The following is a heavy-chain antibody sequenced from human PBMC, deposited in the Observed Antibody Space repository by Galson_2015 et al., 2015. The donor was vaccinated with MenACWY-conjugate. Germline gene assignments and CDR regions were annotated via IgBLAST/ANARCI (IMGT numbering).Heavy chain of an antibody. D-gene: IGHD3-10*01. J-gene: IGHJ4*02. CDR3: ARGNYYVSGTYYKSANFDY. Sequence: ETLSLTCAVSGGSISINYWWTWVRQPPGKGLEWIGEIYHSGSTNYNPSLKSRLTVSVDKSKNQFSLKLSSVTAADTAVYYCARGNYYVSGTYYKSANFDYWGQGS. CDR2: IYHSGST. V-gene: IGHV4-4*02. CDR1: GGSISINYW.